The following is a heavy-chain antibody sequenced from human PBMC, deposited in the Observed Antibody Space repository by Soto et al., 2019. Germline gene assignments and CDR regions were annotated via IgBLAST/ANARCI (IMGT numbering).Heavy chain of an antibody. CDR2: IGTAGDT. J-gene: IGHJ3*02. D-gene: IGHD2-15*01. V-gene: IGHV3-13*01. Sequence: PGGSLSLSCAASGFTFSCYDMHWVRQATGKGLEWVSAIGTAGDTYYPGSAKGRFTISRENAKNSLYLQMNSLRAGDTAVYYCAISSSYCSGGSFYSVAGAFDIWGQVTMGTVAS. CDR3: AISSSYCSGGSFYSVAGAFDI. CDR1: GFTFSCYD.